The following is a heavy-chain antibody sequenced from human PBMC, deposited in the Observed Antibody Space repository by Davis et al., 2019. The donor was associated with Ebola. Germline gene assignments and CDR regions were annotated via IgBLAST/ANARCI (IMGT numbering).Heavy chain of an antibody. V-gene: IGHV3-72*01. CDR2: SRNKANAYTT. Sequence: GESLKISCAASGFTFSAYGMHWVRQAPGQGLEWVGRSRNKANAYTTEYAASVKGRFTVSRDDSKNSLYLQMNSLKTEDTAVYYCASGGGSATSSHYFGLDVWGQGTTVTVSS. CDR1: GFTFSAYG. D-gene: IGHD3-16*01. J-gene: IGHJ6*02. CDR3: ASGGGSATSSHYFGLDV.